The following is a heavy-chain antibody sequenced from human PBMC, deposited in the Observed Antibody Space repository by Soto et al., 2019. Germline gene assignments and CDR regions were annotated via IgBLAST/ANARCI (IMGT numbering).Heavy chain of an antibody. J-gene: IGHJ6*02. D-gene: IGHD2-2*01. Sequence: PWGSLRLACVSCGFMFCSYSVNWVCQAPGKGLEWVSSISSSSSYTFHTDSVKGRFTISRDNAKDSLYLEMNFLRVEDTAEYYCARDTVPAGVSASWPGYGMDVWGQGTTVTVSS. CDR2: ISSSSSYT. V-gene: IGHV3-21*01. CDR3: ARDTVPAGVSASWPGYGMDV. CDR1: GFMFCSYS.